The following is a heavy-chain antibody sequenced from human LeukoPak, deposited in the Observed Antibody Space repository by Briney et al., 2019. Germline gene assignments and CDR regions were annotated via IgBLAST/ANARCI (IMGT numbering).Heavy chain of an antibody. CDR3: MTDRTRVVFDY. J-gene: IGHJ4*02. D-gene: IGHD5-18*01. CDR2: IDPNGGGT. V-gene: IGHV1-2*02. Sequence: ASVKVSCKASGYTFIGHYMHWVRQAPGQGLEWMGWIDPNGGGTHYAPKFQGRVALTRDTSISTAYMELSGLTSDDTAVYFCMTDRTRVVFDYWGQGTLVTVSS. CDR1: GYTFIGHY.